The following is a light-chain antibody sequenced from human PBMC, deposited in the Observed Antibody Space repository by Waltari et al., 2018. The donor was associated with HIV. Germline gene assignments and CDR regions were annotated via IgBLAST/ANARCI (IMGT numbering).Light chain of an antibody. V-gene: IGLV2-14*03. CDR3: TSYTTINTYV. J-gene: IGLJ1*01. CDR2: DVS. Sequence: QSALTQPASVSASPGHSLTISCTGTSSDVGGYNPVSWYQQHPAKPPKVIIYDVSNRPSGVSNRFSGSKSGNTASLTISGLQAEDEADYYCTSYTTINTYVFGTGTKVTVL. CDR1: SSDVGGYNP.